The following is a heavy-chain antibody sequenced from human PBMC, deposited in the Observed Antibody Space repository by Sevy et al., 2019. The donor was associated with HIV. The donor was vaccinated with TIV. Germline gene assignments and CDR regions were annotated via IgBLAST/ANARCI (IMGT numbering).Heavy chain of an antibody. CDR3: ARGGRRIDVYNRKDAFDI. J-gene: IGHJ3*02. V-gene: IGHV3-48*03. Sequence: GGSLRLSCAASGFTFSSYEMNWVRQAPGKGLEWLSHISSSGSSMYYADPVKGRFTISRDNAKNSLYLQMNSLRAEDTAVYYCARGGRRIDVYNRKDAFDIWGQGTMVTVSS. CDR1: GFTFSSYE. D-gene: IGHD1-20*01. CDR2: ISSSGSSM.